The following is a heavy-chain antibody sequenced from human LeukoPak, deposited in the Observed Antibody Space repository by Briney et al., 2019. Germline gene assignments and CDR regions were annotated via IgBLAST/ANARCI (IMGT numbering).Heavy chain of an antibody. CDR1: GDIFTSNC. V-gene: IGHV5-51*01. CDR3: ARRAYCGGDCTGLYNSYFAMDV. D-gene: IGHD2-21*02. J-gene: IGHJ6*02. CDR2: FCPGGSDT. Sequence: GESLKISCKGSGDIFTSNCIIWVRQVPGKGLECVGSFCPGGSDTRCSPSFQGRVTISADMSINTAYLQWSSLRASDSAIYYCARRAYCGGDCTGLYNSYFAMDVWGQGTTVTVSS.